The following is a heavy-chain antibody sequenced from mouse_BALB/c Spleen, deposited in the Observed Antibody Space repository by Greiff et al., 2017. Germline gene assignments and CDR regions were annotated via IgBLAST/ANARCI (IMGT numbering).Heavy chain of an antibody. J-gene: IGHJ4*01. CDR2: INPGSGGT. CDR3: ARSGVLYAMDY. CDR1: GYAFTNYL. V-gene: IGHV1-54*01. Sequence: VQLHQSGAELVRPGTSVKVSCKASGYAFTNYLIEWVKQRPGQGLEWIGVINPGSGGTNYNEKFKGKATLTADKSSSTAYMQLSSLTSDDSAVYFCARSGVLYAMDYWGQGTSVTVSS. D-gene: IGHD5-1*01.